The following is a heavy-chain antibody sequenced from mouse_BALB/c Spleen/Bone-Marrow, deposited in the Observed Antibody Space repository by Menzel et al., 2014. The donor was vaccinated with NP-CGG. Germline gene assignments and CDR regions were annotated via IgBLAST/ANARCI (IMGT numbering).Heavy chain of an antibody. CDR2: IHPSNGRT. CDR1: GYTFTSYW. J-gene: IGHJ4*01. D-gene: IGHD3-2*01. CDR3: ARGTARAMMDY. V-gene: IGHV1S81*02. Sequence: QVQLKQSETELVKPGASVKLSCKASGYTFTSYWIHWVKQGPGQGLEWIGEIHPSNGRTNYSEKFKTKATLTVDKSSTTAHMQLRSLISEDSAVYYCARGTARAMMDYWGQGTSVTVSS.